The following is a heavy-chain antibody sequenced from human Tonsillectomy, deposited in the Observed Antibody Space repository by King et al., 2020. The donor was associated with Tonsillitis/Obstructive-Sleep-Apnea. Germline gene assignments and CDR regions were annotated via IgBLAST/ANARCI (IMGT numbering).Heavy chain of an antibody. CDR2: ISYSGST. D-gene: IGHD3-10*01. Sequence: VPLQESGPGLVKPSETLSLTCTVSGGSVSSGSYYWSWIRQPPGKGLEWIGGISYSGSTNSNPSLKSRVTISLDTSKNQFSLKLSSVTAADTAVYYCASRRITMIQGAMDVWGKGTTVTVSS. CDR3: ASRRITMIQGAMDV. V-gene: IGHV4-61*01. J-gene: IGHJ6*03. CDR1: GGSVSSGSYY.